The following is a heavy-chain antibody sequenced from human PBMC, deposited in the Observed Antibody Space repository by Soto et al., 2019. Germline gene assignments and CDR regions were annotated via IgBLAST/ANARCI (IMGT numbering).Heavy chain of an antibody. CDR3: GRDFTGSSCLEC. CDR1: GYTFTSYY. Sequence: ASVKVSCKASGYTFTSYYMHWVRQAPGQGLEWMGIINPSGGSTSYAQKCQGRVTMTRDTSTSTVDMELSSVRSQDTAVYYCGRDFTGSSCLECWGQGTRVTASS. J-gene: IGHJ4*02. D-gene: IGHD6-6*01. CDR2: INPSGGST. V-gene: IGHV1-46*01.